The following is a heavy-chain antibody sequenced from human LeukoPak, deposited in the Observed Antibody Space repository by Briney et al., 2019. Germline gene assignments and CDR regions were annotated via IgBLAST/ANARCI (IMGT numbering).Heavy chain of an antibody. D-gene: IGHD5-18*01. CDR2: IKQDGSQE. CDR1: RFTLSTYW. CDR3: ARSRGYRYGYFYYGMDV. V-gene: IGHV3-7*01. J-gene: IGHJ6*02. Sequence: GGSLRLSCAASRFTLSTYWMSWVRQAPGKGLEWVAHIKQDGSQEYYVDSVKGRFTISRDSAKNSLYLQMNSLRAEDTAVYYCARSRGYRYGYFYYGMDVWGQGTTVTVSS.